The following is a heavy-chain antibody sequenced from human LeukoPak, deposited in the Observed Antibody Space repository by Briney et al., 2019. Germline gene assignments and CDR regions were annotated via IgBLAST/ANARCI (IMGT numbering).Heavy chain of an antibody. J-gene: IGHJ3*02. V-gene: IGHV3-9*01. CDR3: AKDTGWELQNAFDI. D-gene: IGHD1-26*01. CDR2: ISWNSGSI. CDR1: GFTFDDYA. Sequence: GGSLRLSCAASGFTFDDYAMHWVRQAPGKGLEWVSGISWNSGSIGYADSVKGRFTLSRDNAKNSLYLQMNSLRAEDTALYYCAKDTGWELQNAFDIWGQGTMVTVSS.